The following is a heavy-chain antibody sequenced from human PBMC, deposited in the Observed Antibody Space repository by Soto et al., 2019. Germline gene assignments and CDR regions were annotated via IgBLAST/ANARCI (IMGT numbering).Heavy chain of an antibody. CDR3: AREVGVGATAFDY. CDR2: IYYSGST. Sequence: SETLSLTCTVSGGSISSYYWSWIRQPPGKGLEWIGYIYYSGSTNYNPSLKSRVTISVDTSKNQFSLKLSSVTAAGTAVYYCAREVGVGATAFDYWGQGTLVTVSS. V-gene: IGHV4-59*01. J-gene: IGHJ4*02. CDR1: GGSISSYY. D-gene: IGHD1-26*01.